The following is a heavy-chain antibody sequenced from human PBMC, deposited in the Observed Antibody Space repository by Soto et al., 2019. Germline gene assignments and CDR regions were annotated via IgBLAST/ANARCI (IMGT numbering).Heavy chain of an antibody. CDR2: MNWNSGTK. CDR3: TKDRVALVRGWGGT. CDR1: GFTFDDYA. D-gene: IGHD3-10*01. V-gene: IGHV3-9*01. J-gene: IGHJ5*02. Sequence: EALLVESGGDLVQPGTSLRLSFAASGFTFDDYAMSWLLQVPGKGLEWVSGMNWNSGTKGYAVSVKGRFTISRDNAKNSLYLRMSRLRANDTALYYCTKDRVALVRGWGGTWGQGSQVTVAA.